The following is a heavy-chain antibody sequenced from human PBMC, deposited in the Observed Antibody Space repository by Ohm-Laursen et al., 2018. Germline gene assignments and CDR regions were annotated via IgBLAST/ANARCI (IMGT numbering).Heavy chain of an antibody. V-gene: IGHV1-18*01. Sequence: AASVKVSCKASGYTFTSYGISWVRQAPRQGLEWMGWISAYNGNTNYAQKLQGRVTMTTDTSTSTAYMELRSLRSDDTAVYYCARAVVTYGDYDDNWFDPWGQGTLVTVSS. D-gene: IGHD4-17*01. J-gene: IGHJ5*02. CDR2: ISAYNGNT. CDR1: GYTFTSYG. CDR3: ARAVVTYGDYDDNWFDP.